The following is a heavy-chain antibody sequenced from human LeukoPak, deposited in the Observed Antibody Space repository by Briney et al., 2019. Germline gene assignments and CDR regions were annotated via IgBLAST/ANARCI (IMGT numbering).Heavy chain of an antibody. D-gene: IGHD1-14*01. V-gene: IGHV4-39*07. CDR1: GGSISSSSYY. CDR3: ARFPGGAEYRHYYYMDV. CDR2: IYYSGST. Sequence: SETLSLTCTVSGGSISSSSYYWGWIRQPPGKGLEWIGSIYYSGSTYYNPSLKSRVTISVDTSKNQFSLKLSSVTAADTAVYYCARFPGGAEYRHYYYMDVWGTGTTVTVSS. J-gene: IGHJ6*03.